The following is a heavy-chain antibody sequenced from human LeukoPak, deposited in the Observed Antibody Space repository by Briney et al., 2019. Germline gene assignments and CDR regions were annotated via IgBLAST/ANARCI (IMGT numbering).Heavy chain of an antibody. CDR3: TTERWGIDS. D-gene: IGHD3-16*01. CDR2: MISNNNGGTT. J-gene: IGHJ4*02. V-gene: IGHV3-15*01. Sequence: GGSLGLSCEASGFSFSTKWMSWVRQAPGKGLEWVGRMISNNNGGTTDYAAPVKGRFTISRDDSRNTLFLQMNSLKIDDTAVYYCTTERWGIDSWGQGTLVTVSS. CDR1: GFSFSTKW.